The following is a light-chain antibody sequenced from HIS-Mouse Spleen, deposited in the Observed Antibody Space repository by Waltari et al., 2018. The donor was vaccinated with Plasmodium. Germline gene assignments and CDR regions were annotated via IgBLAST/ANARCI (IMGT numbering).Light chain of an antibody. CDR1: KLGEKY. J-gene: IGLJ1*01. CDR3: QAWDSSTDYV. Sequence: SYELTQPPSVSVSPGQTASITCSGDKLGEKYACWYQQTPGQSPVLVIYQDSKRPSGIPERFSGSNSGNTATLTISGTQAMDEADYYCQAWDSSTDYVFGTGTKVTVL. CDR2: QDS. V-gene: IGLV3-1*01.